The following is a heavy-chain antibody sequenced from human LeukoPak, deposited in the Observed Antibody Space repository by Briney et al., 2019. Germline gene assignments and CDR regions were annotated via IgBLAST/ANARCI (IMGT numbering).Heavy chain of an antibody. CDR1: GYTFTGYY. CDR2: INPNSGGT. J-gene: IGHJ4*02. Sequence: GASVEVSCKASGYTFTGYYIHWVRQAPGQGLEWMGWINPNSGGTNYAQKFQGRVTMTRDTSISTAYMELSRLRSDDTAVYYCARALRSGSYREFDYWGQGTLVTVSS. CDR3: ARALRSGSYREFDY. V-gene: IGHV1-2*02. D-gene: IGHD1-26*01.